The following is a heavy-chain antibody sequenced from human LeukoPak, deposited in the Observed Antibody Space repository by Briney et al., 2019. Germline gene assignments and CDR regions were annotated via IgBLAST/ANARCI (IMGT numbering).Heavy chain of an antibody. J-gene: IGHJ6*03. CDR3: ARQFSGTTHYYYYYMDV. CDR2: INHSGST. CDR1: GGSFSGYY. V-gene: IGHV4-34*01. D-gene: IGHD1-7*01. Sequence: SETLSLTCAVYGGSFSGYYWSWIRQPPGKGLEWIGEINHSGSTNYNPSLKSRVTISVDTSKNQFSLKLSSVTAADTAVYYCARQFSGTTHYYYYYMDVWGKGTTVTVSS.